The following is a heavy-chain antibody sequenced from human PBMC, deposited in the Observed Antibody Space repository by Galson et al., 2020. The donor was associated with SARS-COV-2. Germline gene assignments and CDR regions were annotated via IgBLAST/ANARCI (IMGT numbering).Heavy chain of an antibody. CDR1: GFTFSSYA. Sequence: GESLKISCAASGFTFSSYAMHWVRQAPGKGLEWVAVISYDGSNKYYADSVKGRFTISRDNSKNTLYLQMNSLRAEDTAVYYCASDLTRNYWGQGTLVTVSS. V-gene: IGHV3-30*04. CDR2: ISYDGSNK. CDR3: ASDLTRNY. J-gene: IGHJ4*02.